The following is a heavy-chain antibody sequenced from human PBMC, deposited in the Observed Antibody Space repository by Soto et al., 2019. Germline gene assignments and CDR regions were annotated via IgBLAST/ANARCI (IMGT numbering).Heavy chain of an antibody. CDR1: GLTFSSYW. CDR3: ARVETTVTYYYYYGMDV. Sequence: GGSLRLSCAASGLTFSSYWMHWVRQAPGKGLVWVSRINSDGSSTSYADSVKGRFTISRDNAKNTLYLQMNSLRAEDTAVYYCARVETTVTYYYYYGMDVWGQGTTVTVSS. CDR2: INSDGSST. J-gene: IGHJ6*02. V-gene: IGHV3-74*01. D-gene: IGHD4-17*01.